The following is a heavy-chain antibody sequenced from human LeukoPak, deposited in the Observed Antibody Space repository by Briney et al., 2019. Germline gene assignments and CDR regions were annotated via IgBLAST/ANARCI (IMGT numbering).Heavy chain of an antibody. V-gene: IGHV1-18*01. D-gene: IGHD6-13*01. Sequence: ASVKVSCKASGYTFTSYGISWVRQAPGQGLEWMGWISAYNGNTNYTQKLQGRVTMTTDTSTSTAYMELRSLRSDDTAVYYCARDRQQQLAFDYWGQGTLVTVSS. CDR2: ISAYNGNT. CDR1: GYTFTSYG. CDR3: ARDRQQQLAFDY. J-gene: IGHJ4*02.